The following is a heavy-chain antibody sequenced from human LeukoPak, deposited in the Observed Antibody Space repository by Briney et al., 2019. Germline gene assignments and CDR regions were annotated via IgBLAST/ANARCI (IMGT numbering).Heavy chain of an antibody. CDR2: ISWDGGST. CDR1: GFTFDDYT. Sequence: GGSLRLSCAASGFTFDDYTMHWVRQAPGKGLEWVSLISWDGGSTYYADSVKGRFTISRDNSKNSLYLQMNSLRTEDTALYYCAKDYSSWYDSRGGYFDYWGQGTLVTVSS. CDR3: AKDYSSWYDSRGGYFDY. J-gene: IGHJ4*02. D-gene: IGHD6-13*01. V-gene: IGHV3-43*01.